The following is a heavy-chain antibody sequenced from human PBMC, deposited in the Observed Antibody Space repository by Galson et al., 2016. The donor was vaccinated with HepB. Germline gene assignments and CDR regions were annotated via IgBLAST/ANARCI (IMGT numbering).Heavy chain of an antibody. D-gene: IGHD4-17*01. CDR3: ARDRYGDYLDY. CDR2: RWYDRNNK. CDR1: GFTFNSYG. V-gene: IGHV3-33*01. Sequence: SLRLSCAASGFTFNSYGMHWVRQAPGKGLEWVAIRWYDRNNKYYADSVKGRFTISRDISKNTLYLQMNSLRAEDTAVYYCARDRYGDYLDYWGQGTLVTVSS. J-gene: IGHJ4*02.